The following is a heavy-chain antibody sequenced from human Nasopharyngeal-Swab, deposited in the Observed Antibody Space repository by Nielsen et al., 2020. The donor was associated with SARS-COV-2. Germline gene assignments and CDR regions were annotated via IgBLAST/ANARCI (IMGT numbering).Heavy chain of an antibody. V-gene: IGHV3-74*01. Sequence: GESLKISCAASGFTFSTYWMHWIRQAPGEGLVWVSRINEDGSSTSYADSLKGRFTISRDNAKNSLFLEMNSLRAEDTAIYYCFIGHYMDSWGKGTAVIVSS. CDR2: INEDGSST. CDR3: FIGHYMDS. J-gene: IGHJ6*03. CDR1: GFTFSTYW.